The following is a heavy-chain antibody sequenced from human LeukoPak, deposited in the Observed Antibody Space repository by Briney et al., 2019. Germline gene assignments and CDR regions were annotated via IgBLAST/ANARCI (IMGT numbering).Heavy chain of an antibody. Sequence: SETLSLTCAVSGGSLTTTDFDWAWIRQPPGQGFEWIATISSSGKAYYYPSLMSRVTISVDTSKNQFSLDVTSVTAADTGLFYCARFKGGTGFDYWGRGILVTVSS. CDR3: ARFKGGTGFDY. CDR2: ISSSGKA. CDR1: GGSLTTTDFD. D-gene: IGHD1-26*01. V-gene: IGHV4-39*01. J-gene: IGHJ4*02.